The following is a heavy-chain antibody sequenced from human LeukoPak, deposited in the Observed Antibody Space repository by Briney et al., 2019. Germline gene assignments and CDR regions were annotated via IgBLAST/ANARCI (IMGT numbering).Heavy chain of an antibody. CDR3: ARLNGTYGYYFDY. Sequence: GGSLRLSCAASRFTFSTYWMHWVRQAPGKGLVWVSRINSDGSSTGYADSVKGRFTISRDNAKNSLYLQMNSLRAEDTAVYYCARLNGTYGYYFDYWGQGTLVTVSS. CDR2: INSDGSST. CDR1: RFTFSTYW. V-gene: IGHV3-74*01. J-gene: IGHJ4*02. D-gene: IGHD1-26*01.